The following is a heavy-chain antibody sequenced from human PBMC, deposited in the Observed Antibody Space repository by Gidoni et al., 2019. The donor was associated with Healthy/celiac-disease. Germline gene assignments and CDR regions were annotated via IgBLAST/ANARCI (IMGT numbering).Heavy chain of an antibody. CDR3: ARGVLAGDIVVVVAATLPNFDY. V-gene: IGHV4-34*01. J-gene: IGHJ4*02. Sequence: QVQLQQWGAGLLKPSETLSLTCAVYGGPFSGYSWSGSGQPPGKGLEWIGEINHSGSTNYNPSLKSRVTISVDTSKNQFSLKLSSVTAADTAVYYCARGVLAGDIVVVVAATLPNFDYWGQGTLVTVSS. D-gene: IGHD2-15*01. CDR2: INHSGST. CDR1: GGPFSGYS.